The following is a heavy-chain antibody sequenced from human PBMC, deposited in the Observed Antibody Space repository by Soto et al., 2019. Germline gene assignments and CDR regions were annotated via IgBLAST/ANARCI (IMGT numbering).Heavy chain of an antibody. CDR2: IWYDGSNK. V-gene: IGHV3-30*02. Sequence: PGGSLRLSCAASGFTFSSYGMHWVRQAPGKGLEWVAVIWYDGSNKYYADSVKGRFTISRDNSKNTLYLQMNSLRAEDTAVYYCAKDLHIVVVTAMFDYWGQGTLVTVSS. J-gene: IGHJ4*02. CDR3: AKDLHIVVVTAMFDY. D-gene: IGHD2-21*02. CDR1: GFTFSSYG.